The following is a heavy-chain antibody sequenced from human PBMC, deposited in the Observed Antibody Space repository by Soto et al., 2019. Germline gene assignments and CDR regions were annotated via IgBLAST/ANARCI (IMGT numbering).Heavy chain of an antibody. J-gene: IGHJ6*02. CDR1: GFTFSSYG. CDR3: ARDIGELEPSYYYYYGMDV. CDR2: IWYDGSNK. V-gene: IGHV3-33*01. D-gene: IGHD1-1*01. Sequence: PGGSLRLSCAASGFTFSSYGMHWVRQAPGKGLEWVAVIWYDGSNKYYADSVKGRFTISRDNSKNTLYLQMNSLRAEDTAVYYCARDIGELEPSYYYYYGMDVWGQGTTVTVSS.